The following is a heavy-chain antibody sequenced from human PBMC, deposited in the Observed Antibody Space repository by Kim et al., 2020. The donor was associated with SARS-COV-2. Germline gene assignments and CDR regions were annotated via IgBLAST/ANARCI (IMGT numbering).Heavy chain of an antibody. D-gene: IGHD2-15*01. Sequence: TNYHPSLKSRVTISVDTSKNQFSLKLSSVTAADTAVYYCARGSIRGAFDYWGQGTLVTVSS. J-gene: IGHJ4*02. V-gene: IGHV4-59*09. CDR2: T. CDR3: ARGSIRGAFDY.